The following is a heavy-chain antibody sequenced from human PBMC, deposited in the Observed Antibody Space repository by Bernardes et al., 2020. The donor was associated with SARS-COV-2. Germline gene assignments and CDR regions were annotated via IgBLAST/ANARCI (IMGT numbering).Heavy chain of an antibody. CDR3: TTGGAITIFGVVIVMDDFDI. CDR1: GFTFSNAL. J-gene: IGHJ3*02. CDR2: IKSKTDGGTT. D-gene: IGHD3-3*01. Sequence: GGPLRLSCAASGFTFSNALMSWVRQAPGKGLEWVGRIKSKTDGGTTDYAAPVKGRFTISRDDSKNTLYLQMNSLKTEDTAVYYCTTGGAITIFGVVIVMDDFDIWGQGTMVTVSS. V-gene: IGHV3-15*01.